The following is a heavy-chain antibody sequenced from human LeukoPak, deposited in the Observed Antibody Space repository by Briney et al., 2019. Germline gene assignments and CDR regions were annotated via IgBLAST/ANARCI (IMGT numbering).Heavy chain of an antibody. CDR2: ISYDGSDK. CDR1: GFTFSSHG. V-gene: IGHV3-30*03. D-gene: IGHD6-19*01. J-gene: IGHJ3*02. Sequence: GGSLRLSCAASGFTFSSHGMHWVRQAPGKGLEWVAIISYDGSDKYYADSVKVRFTISRDNSKNTLSLQMNSLRTEDTAIYYCAIAFGWGAFDIWGQGTMVTVAS. CDR3: AIAFGWGAFDI.